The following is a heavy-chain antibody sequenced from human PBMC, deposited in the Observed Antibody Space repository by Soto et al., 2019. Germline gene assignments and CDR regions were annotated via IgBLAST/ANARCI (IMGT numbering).Heavy chain of an antibody. V-gene: IGHV1-69*06. Sequence: QVELVQSGIEVKNPGSSVKVSCKASGDTFSNYAINWVRQAPGQGLEWMGGIIPFYDKPNYAENFLGRVKISADKFTAKAYLEVSSLRSEDTAVYFCARGYRELFFYAMDVWGRGTPVIVSS. CDR2: IIPFYDKP. CDR3: ARGYRELFFYAMDV. J-gene: IGHJ6*02. D-gene: IGHD3-10*01. CDR1: GDTFSNYA.